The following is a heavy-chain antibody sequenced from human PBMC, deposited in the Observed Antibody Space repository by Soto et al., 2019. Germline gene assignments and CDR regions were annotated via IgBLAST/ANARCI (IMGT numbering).Heavy chain of an antibody. V-gene: IGHV4-31*03. J-gene: IGHJ6*03. CDR1: GGSISSGGYY. D-gene: IGHD2-2*01. CDR2: IYYSGST. CDR3: ARVTRGIVVVPAAISRGYYYYMDV. Sequence: SETLSLTCTVSGGSISSGGYYWSWIRQHPGKGLEWIGYIYYSGSTYYNPSLKSRVTISVDTSKNQFSLKLSSVTAADTAVYYCARVTRGIVVVPAAISRGYYYYMDVWGKGTTVTVSS.